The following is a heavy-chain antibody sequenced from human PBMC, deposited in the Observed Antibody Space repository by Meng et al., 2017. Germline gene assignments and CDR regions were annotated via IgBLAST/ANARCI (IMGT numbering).Heavy chain of an antibody. CDR3: ARAPYSSSWVGYYFDY. D-gene: IGHD6-13*01. J-gene: IGHJ4*02. CDR2: IYYSGST. CDR1: GGSISSYY. V-gene: IGHV4-59*01. Sequence: GSLRLSCTVSGGSISSYYWSWIRQPPGKGLEWIGYIYYSGSTNYNPSLKSRVTISVDTSKNQFSLKLSSVTAADTAVYDCARAPYSSSWVGYYFDYWGQGTLVTVSS.